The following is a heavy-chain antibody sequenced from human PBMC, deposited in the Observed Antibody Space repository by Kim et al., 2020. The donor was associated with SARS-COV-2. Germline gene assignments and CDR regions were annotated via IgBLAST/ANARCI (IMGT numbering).Heavy chain of an antibody. CDR2: IWYDGSNK. J-gene: IGHJ4*02. Sequence: GGSLRLSCAASGFTFSSYGMHWVRQAPGKGLEWVAVIWYDGSNKYYADSVKGRFTISRDNSKNTLYLQMNSLRAEDTAVYYCARGDRYFERGFDYWGQGTLVTVSS. V-gene: IGHV3-33*01. D-gene: IGHD3-9*01. CDR3: ARGDRYFERGFDY. CDR1: GFTFSSYG.